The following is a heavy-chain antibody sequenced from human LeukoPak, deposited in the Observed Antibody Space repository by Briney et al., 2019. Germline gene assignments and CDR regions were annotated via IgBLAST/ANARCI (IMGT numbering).Heavy chain of an antibody. J-gene: IGHJ4*02. V-gene: IGHV3-23*01. CDR2: ISGSTGST. D-gene: IGHD6-13*01. Sequence: GGSLRLSCAASGFTFSNYAMTWVRQAPGKGLEWVSSISGSTGSTYYADSVKGRFTTSRDNSKNTLYLQMNSLRAEDTAVYYCAKDRDSNSWYPFWWGQGTLVTVSS. CDR1: GFTFSNYA. CDR3: AKDRDSNSWYPFW.